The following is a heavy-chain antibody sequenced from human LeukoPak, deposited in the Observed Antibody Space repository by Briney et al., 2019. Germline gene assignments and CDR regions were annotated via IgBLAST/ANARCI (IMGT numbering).Heavy chain of an antibody. CDR1: GYTVTSYG. CDR3: ARTLQKYYYDSSGHLDY. V-gene: IGHV1-18*01. D-gene: IGHD3-22*01. Sequence: ASVKVSCKASGYTVTSYGISWVRQAPGQGREWMGWISAYNGNTNYAQKLQGRVTMTTDTSTSTAYMELRSLRSDDTAVYYCARTLQKYYYDSSGHLDYWGQGTLVTVSS. J-gene: IGHJ4*02. CDR2: ISAYNGNT.